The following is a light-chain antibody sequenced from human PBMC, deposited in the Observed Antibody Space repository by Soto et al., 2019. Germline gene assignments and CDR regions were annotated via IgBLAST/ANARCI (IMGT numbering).Light chain of an antibody. Sequence: QSALTQPASVSGSPGQSITISCTGTSSDVGSYNYVSWYQQHPGKAPKLMIYEVSNRPSGVSNRFSGSKSGHTASLTISGLQDEDEVDYYCSSYTVRSIDWVFGRGTKVTVL. CDR1: SSDVGSYNY. J-gene: IGLJ3*02. CDR3: SSYTVRSIDWV. CDR2: EVS. V-gene: IGLV2-14*01.